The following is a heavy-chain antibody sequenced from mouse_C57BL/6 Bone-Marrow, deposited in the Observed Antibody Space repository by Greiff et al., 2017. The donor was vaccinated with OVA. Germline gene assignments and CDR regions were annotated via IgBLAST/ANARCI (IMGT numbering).Heavy chain of an antibody. CDR2: IDPSDSYT. D-gene: IGHD2-4*01. Sequence: VQLQQSGAELVMPGASVKLSCKASGYTFTSYWMHWVKQRPGQGLEWIGEIDPSDSYTNYNQKFKGKSTLTVDKSSSTAYMQLSSLTSEDSAVYYCARDYYDYDGFAYWGQGTLVTVSA. V-gene: IGHV1-69*01. CDR1: GYTFTSYW. CDR3: ARDYYDYDGFAY. J-gene: IGHJ3*01.